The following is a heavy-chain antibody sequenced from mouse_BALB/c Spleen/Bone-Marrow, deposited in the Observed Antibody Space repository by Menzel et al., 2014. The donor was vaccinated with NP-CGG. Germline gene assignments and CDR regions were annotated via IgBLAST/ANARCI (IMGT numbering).Heavy chain of an antibody. CDR2: INPSSGYT. CDR3: AYGNYGYAMDY. J-gene: IGHJ4*01. V-gene: IGHV1-4*01. CDR1: GYTFTSYT. D-gene: IGHD2-10*02. Sequence: VQLQQSEAELARPGASVKMSCKASGYTFTSYTMHWVKQRPGQGLEWIGYINPSSGYTNYNQKFKDKATLTADKFSSTAYMQLSSLTSEDSAVYYCAYGNYGYAMDYWGQGTSVTVSS.